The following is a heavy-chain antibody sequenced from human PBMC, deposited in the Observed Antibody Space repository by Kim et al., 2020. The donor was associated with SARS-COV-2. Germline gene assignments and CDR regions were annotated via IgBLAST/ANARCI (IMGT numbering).Heavy chain of an antibody. Sequence: YYGASVGGLFTISRDNSKNTLYLQMNSLGAEATAVYYCAKGRDGYPIDYWGQGTLVTVSS. J-gene: IGHJ4*02. CDR3: AKGRDGYPIDY. V-gene: IGHV3-33*06. D-gene: IGHD5-12*01.